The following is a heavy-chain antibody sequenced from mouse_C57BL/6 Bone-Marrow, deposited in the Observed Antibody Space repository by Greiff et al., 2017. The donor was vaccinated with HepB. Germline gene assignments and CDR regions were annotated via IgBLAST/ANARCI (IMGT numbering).Heavy chain of an antibody. V-gene: IGHV1-55*01. CDR2: IYPGSGGT. D-gene: IGHD1-1*01. J-gene: IGHJ1*03. CDR3: RRDYYGSCCV. CDR1: GYTFTSYW. Sequence: QVQLQQPGAELVKPGASVKMSCKASGYTFTSYWITWVKQRHGQGLEWIGDIYPGSGGTNYNEKFKSKATMTVDTSSSTAYMQLSSLTSEDTAVYCCRRDYYGSCCVWGTGTTGTVSS.